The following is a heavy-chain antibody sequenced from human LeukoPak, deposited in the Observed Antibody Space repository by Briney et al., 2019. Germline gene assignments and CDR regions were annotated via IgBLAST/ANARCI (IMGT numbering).Heavy chain of an antibody. Sequence: EGSLRLSCAASGFTFSTHGMHWVRQAPGKGLEWVAVIWYDGSNKYYADSVKGRFNIYRDNSKKTLYLQMNSLRAEDTAVYYCARYNITVTLDYWGQGTLVTVSS. J-gene: IGHJ4*02. D-gene: IGHD4-17*01. CDR3: ARYNITVTLDY. CDR1: GFTFSTHG. V-gene: IGHV3-33*01. CDR2: IWYDGSNK.